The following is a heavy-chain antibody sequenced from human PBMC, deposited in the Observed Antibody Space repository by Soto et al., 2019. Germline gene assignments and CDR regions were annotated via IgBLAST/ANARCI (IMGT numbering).Heavy chain of an antibody. CDR1: QFTFNIDA. D-gene: IGHD1-20*01. CDR2: MSGSGASI. Sequence: EVQLLESGGGLVQSGESLTLSCVASQFTFNIDAMTWVRQAPGKGLEWVSSMSGSGASIYYADSVKGRFTISRDKSKKTLYLQMNGLRAEDTAVYWCARDNWNGAYYGLDVWGQGTTVTVS. V-gene: IGHV3-23*01. CDR3: ARDNWNGAYYGLDV. J-gene: IGHJ6*02.